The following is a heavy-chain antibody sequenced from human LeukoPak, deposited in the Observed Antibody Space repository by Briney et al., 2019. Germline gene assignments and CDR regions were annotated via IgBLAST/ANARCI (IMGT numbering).Heavy chain of an antibody. CDR1: GFTFSSYW. CDR3: VGVYYYGSGSYYNFDY. J-gene: IGHJ4*02. CDR2: INSDGSGT. V-gene: IGHV3-74*01. Sequence: PGGSLRLSCAASGFTFSSYWMHWVRQAPGKGLVWVSRINSDGSGTSYADSVKGRFTISRDNAKNTLYLQMNSLRAEDTAVYYCVGVYYYGSGSYYNFDYWGQGTLVTVSS. D-gene: IGHD3-10*01.